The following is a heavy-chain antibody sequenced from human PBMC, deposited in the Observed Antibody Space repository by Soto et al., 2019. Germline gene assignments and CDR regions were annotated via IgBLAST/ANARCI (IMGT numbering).Heavy chain of an antibody. CDR3: ARDISYYHDDSDYSNFDY. CDR2: VSGSNGDT. D-gene: IGHD3-22*01. V-gene: IGHV1-18*01. Sequence: QVQLVQSGTEVKRPGASVKVSCRVAGYTFTGYGISWTRQAPGQGLEWMGWVSGSNGDTKYVENYQGRVTMTIDTSTSTAYMELRSLRSDDTAVYYCARDISYYHDDSDYSNFDYWGQGTLVAVSP. J-gene: IGHJ4*02. CDR1: GYTFTGYG.